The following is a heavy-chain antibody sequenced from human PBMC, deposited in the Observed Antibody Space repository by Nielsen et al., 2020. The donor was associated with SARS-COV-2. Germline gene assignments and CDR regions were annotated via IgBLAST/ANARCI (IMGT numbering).Heavy chain of an antibody. CDR1: GFTFSSYS. CDR2: ISTSSRTI. CDR3: ARDYDSSGYYPPPLGV. V-gene: IGHV3-48*04. D-gene: IGHD3-22*01. Sequence: GGSLRLSCAASGFTFSSYSMNWVRQAPGKGLDWVSYISTSSRTIYYADSVKGRFTISRDNAKNSLYLQMNSLRAEDTAVYYCARDYDSSGYYPPPLGVWGQGTTVTVSS. J-gene: IGHJ6*02.